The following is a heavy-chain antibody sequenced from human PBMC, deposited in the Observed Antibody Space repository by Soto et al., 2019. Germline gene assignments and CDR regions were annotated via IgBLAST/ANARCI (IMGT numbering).Heavy chain of an antibody. J-gene: IGHJ6*02. CDR1: GFTFSSYG. V-gene: IGHV3-30*18. CDR2: ISYDGRNK. D-gene: IGHD6-19*01. CDR3: VKDGSSGWPYYYGLDV. Sequence: QVQLVESGGGGVQPGRSLRLSCAASGFTFSSYGMHWVRQAPGKGLEWVAVISYDGRNKYYADSVKGRFAISRDNSRNTLYLQMSSLRAEDTAVYYCVKDGSSGWPYYYGLDVWGQGTTVTGSS.